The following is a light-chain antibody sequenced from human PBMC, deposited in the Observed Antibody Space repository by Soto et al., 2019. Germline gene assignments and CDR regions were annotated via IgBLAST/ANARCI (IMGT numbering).Light chain of an antibody. J-gene: IGKJ1*01. V-gene: IGKV1-27*01. CDR2: AAS. Sequence: GARVTITCRASQGISNFLAWHQQKPGKVPKLLIYAASTLQSGVPSRFSASGSGTDFTLTITSLQPEDVATYYCQEYNSAPWTFGQGTKVEIK. CDR1: QGISNF. CDR3: QEYNSAPWT.